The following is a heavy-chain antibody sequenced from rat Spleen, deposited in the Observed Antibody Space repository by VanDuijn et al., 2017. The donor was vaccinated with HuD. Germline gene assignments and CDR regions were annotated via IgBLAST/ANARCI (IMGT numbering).Heavy chain of an antibody. D-gene: IGHD1-9*01. CDR2: ISPSGGGT. Sequence: EVQLVESGGGLVQPGRSLKLSCAVTGFTFSNYDMAWLRQAPTKGLEWVASISPSGGGTYYRDSVTGRFTISRDNAKSSLYLQMDSLRSADTTTYYCARRHYGYTDYFDYWGQGVMVTVSS. CDR3: ARRHYGYTDYFDY. CDR1: GFTFSNYD. J-gene: IGHJ2*01. V-gene: IGHV5S23*01.